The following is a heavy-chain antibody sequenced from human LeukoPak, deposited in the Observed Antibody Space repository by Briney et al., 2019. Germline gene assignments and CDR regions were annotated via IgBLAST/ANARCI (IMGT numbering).Heavy chain of an antibody. CDR2: ISGSGGST. V-gene: IGHV3-23*01. J-gene: IGHJ5*02. D-gene: IGHD2-15*01. CDR3: AKLPWRVVVAATPNWFDP. CDR1: GFTFSSYA. Sequence: GASLRLSCAASGFTFSSYAMSWVRQAPGKGLEWVSAISGSGGSTYYADSVKGRFTISRDNSKNTLYLQMNSLRAEDTAVYYCAKLPWRVVVAATPNWFDPWGQGTLVTVSS.